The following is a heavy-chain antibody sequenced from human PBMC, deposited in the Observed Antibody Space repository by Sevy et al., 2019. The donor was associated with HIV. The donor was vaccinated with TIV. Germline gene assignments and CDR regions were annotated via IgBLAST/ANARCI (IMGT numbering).Heavy chain of an antibody. V-gene: IGHV3-23*01. D-gene: IGHD2-8*01. CDR2: LSFGCGEI. J-gene: IGHJ4*02. CDR1: GFTFSKYS. CDR3: AREGCTKPHDY. Sequence: GGSLRLSCAASGFTFSKYSMSWVRQPPGKGLEWVSTLSFGCGEINYAYSVKGGFTISSVTSKSSVYLQMNNLRPEDTAVYYCAREGCTKPHDYWGQGTLVTVSS.